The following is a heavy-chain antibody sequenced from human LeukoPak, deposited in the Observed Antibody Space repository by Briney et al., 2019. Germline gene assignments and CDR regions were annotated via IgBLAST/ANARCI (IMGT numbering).Heavy chain of an antibody. Sequence: GGSLRLSCAASGFTFSSYAMSWVHQAPGKGLEWVSAISGSGGSTYYADSVKGRFTISRDNSKNTLYLQMNSLRAEDTAVYYCAKDSRPRPLFDYWGQGTLVTVSS. V-gene: IGHV3-23*01. CDR3: AKDSRPRPLFDY. J-gene: IGHJ4*02. CDR2: ISGSGGST. CDR1: GFTFSSYA.